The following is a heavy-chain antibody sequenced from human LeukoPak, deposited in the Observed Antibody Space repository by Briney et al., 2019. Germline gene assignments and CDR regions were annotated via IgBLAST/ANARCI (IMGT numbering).Heavy chain of an antibody. D-gene: IGHD1-26*01. J-gene: IGHJ5*02. CDR1: GGSFSGYY. CDR3: ATVSKWELLHWFDP. V-gene: IGHV4-34*01. Sequence: SETLSFTCAVYGGSFSGYYWSWIRQPPGKGLEWIGEINHSGSTNYNPSLKSRVTILVDTSKNQFSLKLSSVTAADTAVYYCATVSKWELLHWFDPWGQGTLVTVSS. CDR2: INHSGST.